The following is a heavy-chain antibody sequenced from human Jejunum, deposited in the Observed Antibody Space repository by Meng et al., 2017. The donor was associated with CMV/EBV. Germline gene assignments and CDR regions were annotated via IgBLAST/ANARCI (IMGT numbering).Heavy chain of an antibody. Sequence: FNNDGMHWVRQAPGKGLEWVAFLRYNGNNKYYADSVKGRFTISRDNFKNALSLQMSSLRPEDTAVYFCAKDRPRFYDSWSGYFDSWGQGTLVTVSS. CDR3: AKDRPRFYDSWSGYFDS. V-gene: IGHV3-30*02. D-gene: IGHD3-3*01. CDR2: LRYNGNNK. CDR1: FNNDG. J-gene: IGHJ4*02.